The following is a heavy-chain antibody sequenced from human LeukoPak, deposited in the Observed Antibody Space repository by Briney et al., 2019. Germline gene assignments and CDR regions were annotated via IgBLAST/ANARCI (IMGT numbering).Heavy chain of an antibody. CDR2: ITSSSSYI. CDR1: GFTFSSYS. CDR3: ARDGYSSSWQSYYYYYYMDV. D-gene: IGHD6-13*01. J-gene: IGHJ6*03. V-gene: IGHV3-21*01. Sequence: GGSLRLSCAASGFTFSSYSMNWVRQAPGKGLEWVSSITSSSSYIYYADSVKGRFTISRDNAKNSLYLQMNSLRAEDTAVYYCARDGYSSSWQSYYYYYYMDVWGKGTTVTISS.